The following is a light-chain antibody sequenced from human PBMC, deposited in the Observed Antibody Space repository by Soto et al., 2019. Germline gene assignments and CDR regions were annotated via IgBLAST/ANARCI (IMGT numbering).Light chain of an antibody. CDR1: QSITSY. CDR3: QHYSSYPRT. CDR2: GAS. J-gene: IGKJ1*01. V-gene: IGKV3-20*01. Sequence: IELTQSPGALSFYLGDRDTISCLTSQSITSYLAWYQQKPGQAPRLLIYGASRRATGVPSRFSGSGSGTEFTLTISRLEPEDFAVYYCQHYSSYPRTFGRGTKVDI.